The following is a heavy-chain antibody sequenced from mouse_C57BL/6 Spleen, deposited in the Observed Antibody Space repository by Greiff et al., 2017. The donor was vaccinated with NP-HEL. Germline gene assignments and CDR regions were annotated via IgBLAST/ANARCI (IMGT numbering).Heavy chain of an antibody. CDR3: AREDYDYDALDY. CDR2: INYDGSST. J-gene: IGHJ2*01. CDR1: GFTFSDYY. Sequence: EVQVVESEGGLVQPGSSMKLSCTASGFTFSDYYMAWVRQVPEKGLEWVANINYDGSSTYYLDSLKSRFIISRDNAKNILYLQMSSLKSEDTATYYCAREDYDYDALDYWGQGTTLTVSS. D-gene: IGHD2-4*01. V-gene: IGHV5-16*01.